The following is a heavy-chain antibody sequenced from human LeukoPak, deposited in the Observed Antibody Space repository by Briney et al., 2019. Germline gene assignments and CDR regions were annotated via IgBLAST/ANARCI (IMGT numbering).Heavy chain of an antibody. CDR2: IYYSGST. Sequence: SETLSLTCTVSGGSISSSSYYWGWIRQPPGKGLEWIGSIYYSGSTYYNPSLKSRVTISVDTSKNQFSLKLSSVTAADTAVYYCARRPLTGTNDYWGQGTLVTVSS. CDR3: ARRPLTGTNDY. D-gene: IGHD1-20*01. CDR1: GGSISSSSYY. J-gene: IGHJ4*02. V-gene: IGHV4-39*01.